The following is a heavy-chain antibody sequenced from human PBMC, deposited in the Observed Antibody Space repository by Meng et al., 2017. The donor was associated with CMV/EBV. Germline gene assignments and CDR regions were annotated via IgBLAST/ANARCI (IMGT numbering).Heavy chain of an antibody. V-gene: IGHV4-39*01. J-gene: IGHJ5*02. Sequence: SETLSLTCTVSGGSISSSSYYWGWIRQPPGKGLEWIGGIYYSGSTYYNPSLKSRVTISVDTSKNQFSLKLSSVTAADTAVYYCARLDDFWSGSTRYWFDPWGQGTLVTVSS. CDR3: ARLDDFWSGSTRYWFDP. CDR1: GGSISSSSYY. D-gene: IGHD3-3*01. CDR2: IYYSGST.